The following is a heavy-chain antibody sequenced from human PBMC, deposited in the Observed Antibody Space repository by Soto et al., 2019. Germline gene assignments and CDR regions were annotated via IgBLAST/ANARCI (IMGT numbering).Heavy chain of an antibody. D-gene: IGHD2-15*01. CDR2: ISSNGGTT. V-gene: IGHV3-64*01. Sequence: GGSLRLSCAASGFTFSTYPMHWVRQAPGKGLEYVSVISSNGGTTYYANSVKGRFTISRDNSKNTLYLQMGSLRPEDMAVYYCARIVVAAGSDYWGQGTLVTVSS. CDR3: ARIVVAAGSDY. CDR1: GFTFSTYP. J-gene: IGHJ4*02.